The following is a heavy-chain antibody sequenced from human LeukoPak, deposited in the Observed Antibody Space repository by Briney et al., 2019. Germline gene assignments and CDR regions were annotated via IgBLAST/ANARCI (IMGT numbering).Heavy chain of an antibody. V-gene: IGHV4-4*07. CDR1: GGSITNCC. CDR3: ARLPHSYSDSSKIYYYYYVDV. Sequence: PSETLSLTCTVSGGSITNCCWGWIRQPAGRGLDWIGRISSTGNPAYSPSLQSRVTMSVDTSKNQFSLKLNSVTAADTAVYYCARLPHSYSDSSKIYYYYYVDVWGKGTPVTDSS. J-gene: IGHJ6*03. D-gene: IGHD1-26*01. CDR2: ISSTGNP.